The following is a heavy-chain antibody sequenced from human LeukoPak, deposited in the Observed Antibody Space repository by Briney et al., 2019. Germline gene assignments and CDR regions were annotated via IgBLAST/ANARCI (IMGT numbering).Heavy chain of an antibody. CDR2: IYPGDSDT. CDR1: GYNFPTYW. J-gene: IGHJ4*02. V-gene: IGHV5-51*01. CDR3: ARPQPVDDYDSSGYYI. Sequence: GESLKISCKGSGYNFPTYWIGWVRQMPGKGLEWMGIIYPGDSDTRYSPSFQGQVTISADKSISTAYLQWSSLKASDTAMYYRARPQPVDDYDSSGYYIWGQGTLVTVSS. D-gene: IGHD3-22*01.